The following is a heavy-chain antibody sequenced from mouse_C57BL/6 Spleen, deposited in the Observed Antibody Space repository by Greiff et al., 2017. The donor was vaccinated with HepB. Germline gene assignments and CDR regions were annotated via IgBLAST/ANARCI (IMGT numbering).Heavy chain of an antibody. CDR1: GYTFTSYW. Sequence: QVQLQQSGAELVKPGASVKLSCKASGYTFTSYWMQWVKQRPGQGLEWIGEIDPSDSYTNYNQKFKGKATLTVDTSSSTAYMQLSSLTSEDSAVYYCASEASLGRNFDYWGQGTTLTVSS. CDR3: ASEASLGRNFDY. D-gene: IGHD4-1*01. J-gene: IGHJ2*01. V-gene: IGHV1-50*01. CDR2: IDPSDSYT.